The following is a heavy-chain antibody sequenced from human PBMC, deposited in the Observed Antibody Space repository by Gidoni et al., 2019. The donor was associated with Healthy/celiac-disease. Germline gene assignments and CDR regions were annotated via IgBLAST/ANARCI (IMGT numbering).Heavy chain of an antibody. D-gene: IGHD1-26*01. CDR1: GGSISSYY. CDR2: IYYSGST. CDR3: ARVRVGWFDP. Sequence: QVQLQESGPGLVKPSETLSLTCTVSGGSISSYYWSWIRQPPGKGLEWIGYIYYSGSTNYNPSLKSRVTISVDTSKNQFSLKLSSVTAADTAVYYCARVRVGWFDPWGQGTLVTVSS. V-gene: IGHV4-59*01. J-gene: IGHJ5*02.